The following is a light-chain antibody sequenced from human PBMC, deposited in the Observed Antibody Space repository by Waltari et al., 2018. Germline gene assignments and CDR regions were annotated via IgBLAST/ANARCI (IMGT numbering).Light chain of an antibody. J-gene: IGLJ3*02. CDR2: DVS. V-gene: IGLV2-11*01. CDR1: SSNVGLYNY. CDR3: CSYAGSYTWV. Sequence: QSALTQPRSVSGSPGQSVTISCTGTSSNVGLYNYVSWYQQHPGKAPKVRIYDVSKPPSGVPDRYSGSKSGNTASLTISGLQTEDEADYYCCSYAGSYTWVFGGGTRLTVL.